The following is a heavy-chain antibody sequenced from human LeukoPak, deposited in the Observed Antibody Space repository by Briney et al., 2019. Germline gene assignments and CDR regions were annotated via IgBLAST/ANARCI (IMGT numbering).Heavy chain of an antibody. D-gene: IGHD4-17*01. J-gene: IGHJ4*02. CDR2: IHYSGST. V-gene: IGHV4-39*02. CDR3: AREDYYGDLPDY. CDR1: GGSISSSSYY. Sequence: PSETLSLTCTVSGGSISSSSYYWGWIRQPPGKGLEWIGSIHYSGSTYYNPSLKSRVTISVDTSKNQLSLKLSSVTAAGTAVYYCAREDYYGDLPDYWGQGTLVTVSS.